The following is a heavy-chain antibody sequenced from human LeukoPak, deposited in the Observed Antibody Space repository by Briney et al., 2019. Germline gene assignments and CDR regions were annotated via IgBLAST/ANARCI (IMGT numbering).Heavy chain of an antibody. V-gene: IGHV3-48*02. J-gene: IGHJ4*02. CDR2: MSSNGNTI. CDR3: ARLEYYYVSGNYYKLFDY. Sequence: QPGAYLRLSCASSCFTFSSYNMSWVRQAPGEGLELVYEMSSNGNTIYFVGSVQGRFTISRDNAKTLVYLEMNSLRDEDTAVYYCARLEYYYVSGNYYKLFDYWGQGTLVTVCS. D-gene: IGHD3-10*01. CDR1: CFTFSSYN.